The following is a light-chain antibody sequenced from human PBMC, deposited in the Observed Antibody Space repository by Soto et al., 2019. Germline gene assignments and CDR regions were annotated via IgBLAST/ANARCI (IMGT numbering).Light chain of an antibody. J-gene: IGKJ1*01. V-gene: IGKV1-27*01. Sequence: DIQMTQSPSSLSASVGDRVTITCRASQGISNYLAWYQQKPGKVPKLLIYAASTLQSGVPSRFSGSGSGTGFTLTISSLRPEAVATYYCQKYNGAPWTFGQGTKVEIE. CDR1: QGISNY. CDR3: QKYNGAPWT. CDR2: AAS.